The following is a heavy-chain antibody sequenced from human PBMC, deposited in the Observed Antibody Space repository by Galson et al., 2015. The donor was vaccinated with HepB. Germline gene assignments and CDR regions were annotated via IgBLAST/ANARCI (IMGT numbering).Heavy chain of an antibody. CDR3: AKDLGGVRFLEWLLYRGYYGMDV. J-gene: IGHJ6*02. D-gene: IGHD3-3*01. CDR2: ISYDGSNK. V-gene: IGHV3-30*18. CDR1: GFTFSSYG. Sequence: SLRLSCAASGFTFSSYGMHWVRQAPGKGLEWVAVISYDGSNKYYADSVKGRFTISRDNSKNTLYLQMNSLRAEDTAVYYCAKDLGGVRFLEWLLYRGYYGMDVWGQGTTVTVSS.